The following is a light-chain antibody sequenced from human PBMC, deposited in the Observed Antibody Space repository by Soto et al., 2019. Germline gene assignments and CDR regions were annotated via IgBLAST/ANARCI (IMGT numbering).Light chain of an antibody. Sequence: DIQMTQSTSSLSASIGDRVTITCRASQTINTALNWYQQKPGKAPELLIYATSILQSGVPSRFSGSGFGTNFILTSSSLQPEDFATYYCQQSYSAPTFGGGPKVDIK. CDR2: ATS. V-gene: IGKV1-39*01. CDR1: QTINTA. CDR3: QQSYSAPT. J-gene: IGKJ4*01.